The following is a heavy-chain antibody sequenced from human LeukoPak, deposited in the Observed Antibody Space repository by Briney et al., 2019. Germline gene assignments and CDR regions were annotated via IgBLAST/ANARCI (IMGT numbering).Heavy chain of an antibody. CDR2: ISYDGSNK. CDR3: ARGLELYYYDSSGYHY. CDR1: GFTFSSYG. V-gene: IGHV3-30*03. Sequence: GRSLRLSCAASGFTFSSYGMHWVRQAPGKGLEGVAVISYDGSNKYYADSVKGRFTISRDNSKNTLYLQMNSLRAEDTAVYYCARGLELYYYDSSGYHYWGQGTLVTVSS. J-gene: IGHJ4*02. D-gene: IGHD3-22*01.